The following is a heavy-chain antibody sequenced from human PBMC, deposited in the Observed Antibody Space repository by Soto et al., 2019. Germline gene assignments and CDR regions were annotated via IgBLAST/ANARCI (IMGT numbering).Heavy chain of an antibody. V-gene: IGHV1-69*02. Sequence: QVQLVQSGAEVKKPGSSVKVSCKASGGTFSSYTISWVRQAPGQGLEWMGRIIPILGIANYAKKFQGRVTITADKSTSTAYMELSSLRSEDTAVYYCAGGTRLVATRPDYWGQGTLVTVSS. J-gene: IGHJ4*02. CDR2: IIPILGIA. CDR3: AGGTRLVATRPDY. CDR1: GGTFSSYT. D-gene: IGHD5-12*01.